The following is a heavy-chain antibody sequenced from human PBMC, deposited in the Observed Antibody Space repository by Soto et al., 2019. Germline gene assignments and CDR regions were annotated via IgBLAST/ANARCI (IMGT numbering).Heavy chain of an antibody. CDR3: ATDHSGYEKSYYYYYGMDV. CDR1: GYTLTELS. D-gene: IGHD5-12*01. CDR2: FDPEDGET. J-gene: IGHJ6*02. V-gene: IGHV1-24*01. Sequence: QVRLVQSGAEVKKPGASVKVSCKVSGYTLTELSMHWVRQAPGKGLEWMGGFDPEDGETIYAQKFQGRVTMTEDTSQDTAYMELSSLRSEDTAVYYCATDHSGYEKSYYYYYGMDVWGQGTTVTVSS.